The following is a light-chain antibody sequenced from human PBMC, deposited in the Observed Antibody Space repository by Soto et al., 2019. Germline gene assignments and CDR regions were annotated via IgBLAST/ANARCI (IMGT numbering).Light chain of an antibody. Sequence: DIQMTQSPTTLAASVGDTVTITCRASEGVSDWSAWYQHQPGKAPRVLIQKASILESGVPSRFSGRGSGTEFTLTISSLQPDDFATYYCQHYNGFSWTFGQGTKVDI. CDR1: EGVSDW. V-gene: IGKV1-5*03. J-gene: IGKJ1*01. CDR2: KAS. CDR3: QHYNGFSWT.